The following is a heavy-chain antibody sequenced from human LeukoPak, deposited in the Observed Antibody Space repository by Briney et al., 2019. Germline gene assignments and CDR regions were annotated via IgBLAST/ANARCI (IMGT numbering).Heavy chain of an antibody. CDR3: ARDLASSGYYWD. CDR1: GYTFTSYY. Sequence: ASVMVSCKASGYTFTSYYMHWVRQAPGQGLEWMGIINPSSGKINYAQKFQGRVTMTRDTSTSTVYMELSSLRSDDTAVYYCARDLASSGYYWDWGQGTLVTVSS. J-gene: IGHJ4*02. CDR2: INPSSGKI. D-gene: IGHD3-22*01. V-gene: IGHV1-46*01.